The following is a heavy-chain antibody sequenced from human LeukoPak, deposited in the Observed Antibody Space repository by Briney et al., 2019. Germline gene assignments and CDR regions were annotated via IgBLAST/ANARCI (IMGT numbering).Heavy chain of an antibody. CDR3: AKVRYSYGSSDY. Sequence: PGGSLRLSCAASGFTFSSYGMHWVRQAPGKGLEWVAVISYDGSNKYYADSVKGRFTISRDNSKNTLYLQMNSLRAEDTAVYYCAKVRYSYGSSDYWGQGTLVTVSS. V-gene: IGHV3-30*18. D-gene: IGHD5-18*01. J-gene: IGHJ4*02. CDR1: GFTFSSYG. CDR2: ISYDGSNK.